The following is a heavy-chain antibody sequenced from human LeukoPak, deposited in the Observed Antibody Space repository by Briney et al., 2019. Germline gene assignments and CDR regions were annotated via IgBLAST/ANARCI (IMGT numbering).Heavy chain of an antibody. CDR3: ARGSEDYDSSGYYYDLGDY. CDR1: GFTFNNYA. J-gene: IGHJ4*02. CDR2: ISYDGSNT. V-gene: IGHV3-30*04. Sequence: GGSLRLSCAASGFTFNNYAIHWVRQAPGKGLEWVAVISYDGSNTYYADSVKGRFTISRDNSKNTLYLQMHSLKVEDTAVYYCARGSEDYDSSGYYYDLGDYWGQGTLVTVSS. D-gene: IGHD3-22*01.